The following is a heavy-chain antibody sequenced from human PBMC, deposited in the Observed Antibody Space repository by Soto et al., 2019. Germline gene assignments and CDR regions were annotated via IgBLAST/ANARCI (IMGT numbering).Heavy chain of an antibody. CDR2: ISAYNGDT. Sequence: QVQLVQSGAEVMKPGASVKVSCKASGYTFTSYGISWVRQAPGQGLEWMGWISAYNGDTNYAQKVQDRVTMTRDTSTSTVYMELRRLRSDDTAVYYWARGGYLVNFDYWGQGTLLTVSS. CDR3: ARGGYLVNFDY. J-gene: IGHJ4*02. D-gene: IGHD6-13*01. V-gene: IGHV1-18*01. CDR1: GYTFTSYG.